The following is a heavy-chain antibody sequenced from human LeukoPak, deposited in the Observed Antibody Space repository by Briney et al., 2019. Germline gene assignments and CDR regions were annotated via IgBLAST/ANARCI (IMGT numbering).Heavy chain of an antibody. V-gene: IGHV1-18*01. Sequence: ASVKVSCTASGYTFTSYGISWVRQAPGQGLEWMGWISAYNGNTNYAQKLQGRVTMTTDTSTSTAYMELRSLRSDDTAVYYCARDYKRGYSSGWYDYWGQGTLVTVSS. CDR3: ARDYKRGYSSGWYDY. J-gene: IGHJ4*02. D-gene: IGHD6-19*01. CDR1: GYTFTSYG. CDR2: ISAYNGNT.